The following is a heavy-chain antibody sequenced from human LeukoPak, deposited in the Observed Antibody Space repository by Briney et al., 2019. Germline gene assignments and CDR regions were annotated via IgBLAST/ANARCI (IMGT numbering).Heavy chain of an antibody. Sequence: ASVKVSCKASGYTFTSYYMHWVRQAPGQGLEWMGWINPNSGGTNYAQKFQGRVTMTRDTSISTAYMELSRLRSDDTAVYYCARDPWGTMVRGVRAQDYWGQGTLVTVSS. CDR2: INPNSGGT. CDR3: ARDPWGTMVRGVRAQDY. J-gene: IGHJ4*02. CDR1: GYTFTSYY. D-gene: IGHD3-10*01. V-gene: IGHV1-2*02.